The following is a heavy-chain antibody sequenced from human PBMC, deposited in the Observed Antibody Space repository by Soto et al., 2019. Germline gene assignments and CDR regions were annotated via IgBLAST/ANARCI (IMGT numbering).Heavy chain of an antibody. J-gene: IGHJ6*02. Sequence: ASVKVSCKASGYTFTSYGISWVRQAPGQGLEWMGWISAYNGNTNYAQKLQGRVTMTTDTSTSTAYMELRSLRSDDTAVYYCARDQGVTTDYYYGMDVWGQGTTVTVSS. CDR1: GYTFTSYG. V-gene: IGHV1-18*01. D-gene: IGHD4-4*01. CDR3: ARDQGVTTDYYYGMDV. CDR2: ISAYNGNT.